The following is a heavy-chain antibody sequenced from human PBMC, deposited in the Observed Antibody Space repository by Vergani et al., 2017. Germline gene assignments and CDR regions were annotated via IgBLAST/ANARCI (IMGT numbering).Heavy chain of an antibody. V-gene: IGHV5-51*01. CDR1: GYSFTSYW. D-gene: IGHD4-11*01. Sequence: EVQLVQSGAEVKKPGESLKISCKGSGYSFTSYWIGWVRQMPGKGLEWKGIIYPGDSDTRYSPSFQGQVTISADKSISTAYLQWSRRKASDTAMYYCARQATVTTLVNYFDYWGQGTLVTVSS. CDR3: ARQATVTTLVNYFDY. CDR2: IYPGDSDT. J-gene: IGHJ4*02.